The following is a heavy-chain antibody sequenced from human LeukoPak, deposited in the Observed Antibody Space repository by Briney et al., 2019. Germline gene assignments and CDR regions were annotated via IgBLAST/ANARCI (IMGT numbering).Heavy chain of an antibody. D-gene: IGHD3-16*01. V-gene: IGHV3-23*01. CDR1: GFTINGYA. J-gene: IGHJ4*02. CDR3: GTGVTFGGGGFDY. CDR2: IRGDGGET. Sequence: GGSLRLSCVVSGFTINGYAMSWVRQAPGKGLEWVSTIRGDGGETNYADSVKGRLTVSRDNSKNTLYLQMNSLKIDDTAVYYCGTGVTFGGGGFDYWGQGTLVTTSS.